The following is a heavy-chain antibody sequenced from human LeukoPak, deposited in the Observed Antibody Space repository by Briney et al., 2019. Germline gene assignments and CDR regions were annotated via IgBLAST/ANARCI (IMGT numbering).Heavy chain of an antibody. CDR2: ISSSSRTV. D-gene: IGHD3-16*01. J-gene: IGHJ3*02. V-gene: IGHV3-48*01. Sequence: GGSLRLSCAASGFAFSACAMNWVRQAPGKGLEWVSYISSSSRTVFYADSVRGRFTVSRDNARNSLYLQMNSLRAEDTAVYYCARDEGGDAFDIWGQGTMVTVSS. CDR1: GFAFSACA. CDR3: ARDEGGDAFDI.